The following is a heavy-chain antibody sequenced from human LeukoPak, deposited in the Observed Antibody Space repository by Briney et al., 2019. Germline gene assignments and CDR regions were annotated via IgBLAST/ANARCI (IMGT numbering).Heavy chain of an antibody. Sequence: ASVKVSCKASGYTFTSYDINWVRQATGQGLEWMGWKNPNSGNTGYAQKFQGRVTITRNTSISTAYMELSSLRSEDTAVYYCARAPSSRRRGNYYYMDVWGKGTTVTVSS. CDR1: GYTFTSYD. D-gene: IGHD6-6*01. CDR3: ARAPSSRRRGNYYYMDV. V-gene: IGHV1-8*03. J-gene: IGHJ6*03. CDR2: KNPNSGNT.